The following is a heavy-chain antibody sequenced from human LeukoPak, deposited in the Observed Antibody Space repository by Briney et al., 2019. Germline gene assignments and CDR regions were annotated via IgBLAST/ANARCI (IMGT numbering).Heavy chain of an antibody. Sequence: GTSLRLSCAASGFTFSTYGMHWVRQAPGKGLEWVAVISKDGSNIYYSVSVRGRFTISRDNSKSTVDLQMNSLRVEDTAVYYCVRRFPVSSGSFYVPFQYWGQGSLVIVSS. CDR3: VRRFPVSSGSFYVPFQY. J-gene: IGHJ4*02. V-gene: IGHV3-30*03. CDR1: GFTFSTYG. CDR2: ISKDGSNI. D-gene: IGHD1-26*01.